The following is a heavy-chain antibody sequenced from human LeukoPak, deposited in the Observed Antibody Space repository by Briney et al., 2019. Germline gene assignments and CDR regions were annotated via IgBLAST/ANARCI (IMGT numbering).Heavy chain of an antibody. D-gene: IGHD3-3*01. CDR2: ISAYNGNT. Sequence: GASVKVSCKASGYTFTSYGISWVRQAPGQGLEWMGWISAYNGNTNYAQKLQGRVTMTTDTSTSTAYMELRSLRSDDTAVYYCAREGSYDFWSGYHYYYYYGMDVWGQGTTVTVSS. V-gene: IGHV1-18*01. J-gene: IGHJ6*02. CDR1: GYTFTSYG. CDR3: AREGSYDFWSGYHYYYYYGMDV.